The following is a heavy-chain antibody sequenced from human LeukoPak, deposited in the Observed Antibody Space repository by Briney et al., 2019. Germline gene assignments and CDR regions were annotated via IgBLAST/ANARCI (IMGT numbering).Heavy chain of an antibody. J-gene: IGHJ4*02. D-gene: IGHD3-22*01. CDR1: GFTFSSYA. Sequence: GGSLRLSCAASGFTFSSYATHWVRQAPGKGLEWVAVISYDGSNKYYADSVKGRFTISRDNSKNTLYLQMNSLRAEDTAVYYCVNRYYYDSSGYLLDYWGQGTLVTVSS. V-gene: IGHV3-30-3*01. CDR2: ISYDGSNK. CDR3: VNRYYYDSSGYLLDY.